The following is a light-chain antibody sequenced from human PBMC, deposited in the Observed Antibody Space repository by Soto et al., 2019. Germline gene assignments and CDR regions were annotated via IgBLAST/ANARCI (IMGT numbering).Light chain of an antibody. CDR2: DAS. Sequence: DIQMTQSPSTLSASVGDRVTITCRASQSISNRLAWYQQKPGKAPKVLINDASSLESGVPSRFSGSGSGTEFALTISSLQPDDFATYWCQHYGGMWTFGQGTKVEIK. CDR1: QSISNR. V-gene: IGKV1-5*01. CDR3: QHYGGMWT. J-gene: IGKJ1*01.